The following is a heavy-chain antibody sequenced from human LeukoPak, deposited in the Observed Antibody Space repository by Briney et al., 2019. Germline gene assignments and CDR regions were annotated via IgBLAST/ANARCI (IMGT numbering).Heavy chain of an antibody. J-gene: IGHJ3*02. V-gene: IGHV3-7*01. CDR3: AREDTAMVYAFDI. CDR2: IKQDGSEK. Sequence: PGGSLRLSCAASGFTFSSYWMSWVRQAPGKGLEWVANIKQDGSEKYYVDSVKGRFTISRDNAKNSLYLQMNSLRAEDTAVYYCAREDTAMVYAFDIWGQGTMVTVSS. D-gene: IGHD5-18*01. CDR1: GFTFSSYW.